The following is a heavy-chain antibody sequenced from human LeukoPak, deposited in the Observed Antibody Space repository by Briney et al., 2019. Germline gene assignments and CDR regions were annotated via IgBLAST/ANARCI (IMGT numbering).Heavy chain of an antibody. V-gene: IGHV3-21*01. D-gene: IGHD3-16*02. CDR3: TRAPGGYDYVWGSYRVFDY. J-gene: IGHJ4*02. CDR2: ISSSSSYI. Sequence: GGSLRLSCAASGFTFSSYAMSWVRQAPGKGLEWVSSISSSSSYIYYADSVKGRFTISRDNAKNSLYLQMNSLGAEDTAVYYCTRAPGGYDYVWGSYRVFDYWGQGTLVTVSS. CDR1: GFTFSSYA.